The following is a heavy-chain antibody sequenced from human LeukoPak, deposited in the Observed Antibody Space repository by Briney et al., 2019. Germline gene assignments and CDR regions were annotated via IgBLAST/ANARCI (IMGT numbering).Heavy chain of an antibody. CDR2: INWNGGST. V-gene: IGHV3-20*04. Sequence: PGGSLRLSCAASGFTFDDYGMSWVPQAPGQGLEWVSGINWNGGSTGYADSVKGRFTISRDNAKNSLYLQMNSLRAEDTALYYCARSITMVRGVIITGGYYFDYGGQGTLVTVSS. J-gene: IGHJ4*02. D-gene: IGHD3-10*01. CDR1: GFTFDDYG. CDR3: ARSITMVRGVIITGGYYFDY.